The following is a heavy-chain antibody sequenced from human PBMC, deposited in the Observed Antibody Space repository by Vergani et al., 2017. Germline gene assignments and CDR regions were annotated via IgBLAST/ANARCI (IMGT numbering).Heavy chain of an antibody. J-gene: IGHJ6*03. CDR1: GFTFSSYG. CDR2: IWYDGSNK. Sequence: QVQLVESGGGVVQPGRSLRLSCAASGFTFSSYGMHWVRQAPAKGLEWGAVIWYDGSNKYYADSVKGRFTISRDNSKNTLYLQMNSLRAEDTAVYYWARDAQTALELRDYYYYYMDVWGKGTTVTVSS. V-gene: IGHV3-33*01. D-gene: IGHD1-7*01. CDR3: ARDAQTALELRDYYYYYMDV.